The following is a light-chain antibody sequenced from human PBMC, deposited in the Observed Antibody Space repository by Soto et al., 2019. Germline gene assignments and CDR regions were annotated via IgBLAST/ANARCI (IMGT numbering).Light chain of an antibody. Sequence: DIQMTQSPSSLSASVVDRFTITCLASQTSATYINWYQQKSGSAPRLLIYEASGLQSGVPSRFSGSGSGTHFVLTISNFQPEDSATYFCQQTYTNPQTFGQGTKVDIK. V-gene: IGKV1-39*01. CDR2: EAS. CDR1: QTSATY. CDR3: QQTYTNPQT. J-gene: IGKJ1*01.